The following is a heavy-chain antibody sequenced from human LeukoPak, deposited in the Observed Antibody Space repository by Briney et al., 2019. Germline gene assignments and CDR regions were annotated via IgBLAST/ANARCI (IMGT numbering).Heavy chain of an antibody. CDR1: GGXISSYY. J-gene: IGHJ4*02. D-gene: IGHD3-22*01. CDR2: IYYSGST. CDR3: ARLPNYYDSSGNDY. Sequence: PSETLSLTCTVSGGXISSYYWSWIRQPPGKGLKWIGYIYYSGSTNYNPSLKSRVTISVDTSKNQFSLKLSSVTAADTAVYYCARLPNYYDSSGNDYWGQGTLVTVSS. V-gene: IGHV4-59*08.